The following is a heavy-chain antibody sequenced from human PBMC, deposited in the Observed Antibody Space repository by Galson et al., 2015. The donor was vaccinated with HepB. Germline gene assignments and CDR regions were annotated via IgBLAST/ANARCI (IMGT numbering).Heavy chain of an antibody. V-gene: IGHV1-69*13. CDR3: GLSFYYDSSGPDAFDI. D-gene: IGHD3-22*01. J-gene: IGHJ3*02. CDR2: IIPIFDTT. Sequence: SVKVSCKASGDTPSSYAISWVRQAPGQGLEWMAGIIPIFDTTNYAQKFQGRVTITADAATSTTYMELSSLRSEDTAVYYCGLSFYYDSSGPDAFDIWGQGTLVTVSS. CDR1: GDTPSSYA.